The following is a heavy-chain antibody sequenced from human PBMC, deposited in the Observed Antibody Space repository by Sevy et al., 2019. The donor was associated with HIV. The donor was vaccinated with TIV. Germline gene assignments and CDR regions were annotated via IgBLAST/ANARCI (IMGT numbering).Heavy chain of an antibody. V-gene: IGHV3-23*01. J-gene: IGHJ5*02. Sequence: GGSLRLSCAASGFTFSIYAMTWVRQAPGKGLEWVSTISVSGDSTYYADSVKGRFTISRDNSKNTLYLQMNTLRAEDTALYYWAKDHDNNWFDPWGQGTLVTVSS. CDR3: AKDHDNNWFDP. CDR2: ISVSGDST. CDR1: GFTFSIYA. D-gene: IGHD3-9*01.